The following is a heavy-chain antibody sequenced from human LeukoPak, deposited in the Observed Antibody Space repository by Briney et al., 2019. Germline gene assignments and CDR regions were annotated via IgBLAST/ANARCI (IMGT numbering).Heavy chain of an antibody. Sequence: PSETLSLTCTVSGVSISGYYWSWIRQPAGKGLEWIGRIYTCGSSNYNPSLKNRVTMSVDTSKNQVSLNLSSVTAADTAVYYCARAAPLSHFPLIYGMDVWGQGTTVTVSS. J-gene: IGHJ6*02. CDR1: GVSISGYY. CDR3: ARAAPLSHFPLIYGMDV. CDR2: IYTCGSS. V-gene: IGHV4-4*07. D-gene: IGHD2/OR15-2a*01.